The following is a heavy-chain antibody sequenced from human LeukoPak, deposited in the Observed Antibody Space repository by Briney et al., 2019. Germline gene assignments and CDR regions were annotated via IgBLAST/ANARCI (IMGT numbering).Heavy chain of an antibody. J-gene: IGHJ4*02. Sequence: GGSLRLSCAASGFTFSSDAMSWVCQAPGKGLEWGSAISGSGGSPYYADSVKGRFTFSRDNSKNTLYLQMNSLRAEDTAVYYCAKGTPFDYWGQGTLVTVSS. V-gene: IGHV3-23*01. CDR1: GFTFSSDA. CDR3: AKGTPFDY. D-gene: IGHD2-2*01. CDR2: ISGSGGSP.